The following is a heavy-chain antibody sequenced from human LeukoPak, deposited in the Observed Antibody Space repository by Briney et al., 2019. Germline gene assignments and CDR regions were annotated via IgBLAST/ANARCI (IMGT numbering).Heavy chain of an antibody. CDR3: ARDRRDYYDSSGPFDY. CDR2: IYHSGST. Sequence: SGTLSLTCAVSGGSISSSNWWSWVRQPPGKGLEWIGEIYHSGSTNYNPSLKSRVTISVDTSKNQFSLKLSSVTAADTAVYYCARDRRDYYDSSGPFDYWGQGTLVTVSS. V-gene: IGHV4-4*02. D-gene: IGHD3-22*01. CDR1: GGSISSSNW. J-gene: IGHJ4*02.